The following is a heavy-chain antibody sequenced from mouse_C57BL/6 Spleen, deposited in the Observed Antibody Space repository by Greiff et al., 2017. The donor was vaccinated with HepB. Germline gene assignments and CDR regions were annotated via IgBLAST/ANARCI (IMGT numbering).Heavy chain of an antibody. CDR3: ARSGGYYEGY. CDR1: GYTFTSYW. J-gene: IGHJ2*01. D-gene: IGHD2-3*01. CDR2: IDPSDSYT. V-gene: IGHV1-69*01. Sequence: VQLQQPGAELVMPGASVKLSCKASGYTFTSYWMHWVKQRPGQGLEWIGEIDPSDSYTNYNQKFKGKSTLTVDKSSSTAYMQLSSLTSADSAVYYCARSGGYYEGYWGQGTTLTVSS.